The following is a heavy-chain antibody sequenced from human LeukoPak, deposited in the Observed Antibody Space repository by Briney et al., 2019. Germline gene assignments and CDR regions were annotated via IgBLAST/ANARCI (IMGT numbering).Heavy chain of an antibody. Sequence: SETLSLTCAVYVGSFSGYYWSWIRQPPGKGLEWIGEINHSGSTNYNPSLKSRVTISVDTSKNQFSLKLSSVTAADTAVYYCARHWLRGAAKPGYMDVWGKGTTVTVSS. CDR2: INHSGST. CDR1: VGSFSGYY. J-gene: IGHJ6*03. CDR3: ARHWLRGAAKPGYMDV. V-gene: IGHV4-34*01. D-gene: IGHD5-18*01.